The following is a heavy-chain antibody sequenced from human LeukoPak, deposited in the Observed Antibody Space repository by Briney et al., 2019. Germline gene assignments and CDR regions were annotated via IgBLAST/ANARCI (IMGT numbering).Heavy chain of an antibody. D-gene: IGHD6-19*01. V-gene: IGHV3-66*01. Sequence: TGGSLRLSGAASGFTVSSNYMSWVRQAPGKGLEWVSVIYSGGSTYYADSVKGRFTISRDNSKNTLYLQMNSLRAEDTAVYYCAGAPSSGWPDFDYWGQGTLVTVSS. J-gene: IGHJ4*02. CDR2: IYSGGST. CDR3: AGAPSSGWPDFDY. CDR1: GFTVSSNY.